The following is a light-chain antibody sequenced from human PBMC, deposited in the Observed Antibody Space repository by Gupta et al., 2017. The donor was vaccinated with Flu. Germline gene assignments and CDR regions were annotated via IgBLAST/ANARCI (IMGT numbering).Light chain of an antibody. CDR3: QQSNNLPVT. CDR2: TTS. CDR1: QDIRKY. J-gene: IGKJ4*01. Sequence: DIQMTQSPSALSASVGDRVTITCRASQDIRKYLNWFQQKPGTAPRLLIYTTSSLQSGVPPRFSGSGAGTDFTLTISRLQPDDFATYYCQQSNNLPVTFGRGTKVDIK. V-gene: IGKV1-39*01.